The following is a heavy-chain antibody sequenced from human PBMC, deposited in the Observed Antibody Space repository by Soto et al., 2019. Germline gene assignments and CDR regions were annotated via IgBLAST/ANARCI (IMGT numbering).Heavy chain of an antibody. CDR2: ISYDGSNK. CDR3: AKDTLYQYRIHYGMDV. Sequence: QVQLVESGGGVVQPGRSLRLSCAASGFTFSSYGMHWVRQAPGKGLEWVAVISYDGSNKYYADSVKGRFTISRDNSKNTLYLQMNSLRAEDTAVYYCAKDTLYQYRIHYGMDVWGQGTTVTVSS. V-gene: IGHV3-30*18. CDR1: GFTFSSYG. J-gene: IGHJ6*02. D-gene: IGHD2-15*01.